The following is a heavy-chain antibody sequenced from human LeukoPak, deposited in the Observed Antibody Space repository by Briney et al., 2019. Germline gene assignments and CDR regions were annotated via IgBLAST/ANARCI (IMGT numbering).Heavy chain of an antibody. CDR3: ARLPPDIVATISHGAFDM. Sequence: GESLKISCKGSGYSFSSYWIGWVRQTPGKGLEWMGIIYPGDSDTTYSPSFQGQVSISADKSVTTAYLQWSSLRASDTAMYYCARLPPDIVATISHGAFDMWGQGTMVTVSS. CDR2: IYPGDSDT. J-gene: IGHJ3*02. D-gene: IGHD5-12*01. V-gene: IGHV5-51*01. CDR1: GYSFSSYW.